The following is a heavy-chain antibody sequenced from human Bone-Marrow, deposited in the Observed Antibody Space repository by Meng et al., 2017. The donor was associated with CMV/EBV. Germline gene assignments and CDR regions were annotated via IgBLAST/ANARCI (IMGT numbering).Heavy chain of an antibody. CDR2: ISSSSSYI. J-gene: IGHJ4*02. D-gene: IGHD1-26*01. CDR1: GFTFSSYS. Sequence: GESLKISCAASGFTFSSYSMNWVRQAPGKGLEWVSSISSSSSYIYYADSVKGRFTISRDNAKNSLYLQMNSLRAEDTAVYYRARAGSGGYFDYWGQGTLVTVSS. V-gene: IGHV3-21*01. CDR3: ARAGSGGYFDY.